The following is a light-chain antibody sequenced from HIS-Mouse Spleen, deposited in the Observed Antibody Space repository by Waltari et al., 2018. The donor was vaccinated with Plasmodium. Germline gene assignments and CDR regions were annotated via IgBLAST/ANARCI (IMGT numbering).Light chain of an antibody. Sequence: DIQLTQSPSFLSASVGDSVTIPCRASQGISSYLAWYQQKPGKAPKLLIYAASTLQSGVPSRFSGSGSGTEFTLTISSLQPEDCATYYCQQLNSYALTFGGGTKVEIK. CDR1: QGISSY. CDR2: AAS. V-gene: IGKV1-9*01. CDR3: QQLNSYALT. J-gene: IGKJ4*01.